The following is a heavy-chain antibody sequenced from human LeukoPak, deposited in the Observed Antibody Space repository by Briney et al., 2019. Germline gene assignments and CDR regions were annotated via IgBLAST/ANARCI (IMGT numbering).Heavy chain of an antibody. CDR2: INPNSCGT. J-gene: IGHJ5*02. D-gene: IGHD2-2*02. CDR1: GYTFTGYY. Sequence: SVKVSCKASGYTFTGYYMHWVRPAPSQGLEWMGWINPNSCGTNYAQKFQGRVTMTRDTSISTAYMELSRLRSDDTAVYYCARSRRIVVVPAAIGQNNWFDPWGQGTLVTVCS. CDR3: ARSRRIVVVPAAIGQNNWFDP. V-gene: IGHV1-2*02.